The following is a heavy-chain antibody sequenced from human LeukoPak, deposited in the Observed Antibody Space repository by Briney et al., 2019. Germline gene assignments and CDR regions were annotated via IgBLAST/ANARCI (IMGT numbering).Heavy chain of an antibody. D-gene: IGHD3-10*01. Sequence: NPSETLSLTCAVYGGSFSNYYWSWLRQPPGKGLEWLGEINHGGSTNYNPSLKSRVTISVDTSKNQFSLKFSSVTAADTAVYYCARGRSRGVPHYFDYWGQGTLVTVSS. CDR3: ARGRSRGVPHYFDY. CDR2: INHGGST. CDR1: GGSFSNYY. J-gene: IGHJ4*02. V-gene: IGHV4-34*01.